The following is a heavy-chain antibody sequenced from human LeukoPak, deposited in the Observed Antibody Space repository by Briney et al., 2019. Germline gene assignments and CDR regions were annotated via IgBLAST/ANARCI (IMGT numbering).Heavy chain of an antibody. CDR1: EYSFTSYW. V-gene: IGHV5-51*01. Sequence: GESLKISCKGFEYSFTSYWIGWVRQMPGKGPEWMGIIHPGDSNIRYSPSFQGQITISADKSISTAYLQWSSLEASDTAMYYCARQTPNQYGMDVWGTGTTVTVSS. D-gene: IGHD2-15*01. J-gene: IGHJ6*04. CDR3: ARQTPNQYGMDV. CDR2: IHPGDSNI.